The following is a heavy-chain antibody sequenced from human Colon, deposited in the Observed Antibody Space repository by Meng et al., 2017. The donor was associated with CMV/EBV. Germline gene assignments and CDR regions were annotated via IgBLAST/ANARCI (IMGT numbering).Heavy chain of an antibody. CDR1: GDSIRSYY. Sequence: GSLRLSCTVSGDSIRSYYWSWIRQPPGKGLEWMGHVYYSGSATYSPSLRSRITISVDTSKNHISLNLRSVTAADTAMYFCARGIGHASNNSHDYGGQGTVVTVSS. CDR2: VYYSGSA. CDR3: ARGIGHASNNSHDY. J-gene: IGHJ4*02. V-gene: IGHV4-59*01. D-gene: IGHD1-1*01.